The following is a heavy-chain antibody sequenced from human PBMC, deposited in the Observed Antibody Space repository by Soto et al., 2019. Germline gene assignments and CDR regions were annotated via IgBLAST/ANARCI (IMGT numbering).Heavy chain of an antibody. CDR1: GVSISSYY. CDR2: INHSGST. D-gene: IGHD5-18*01. J-gene: IGHJ4*02. CDR3: ASNGYGYPFWDH. V-gene: IGHV4-34*01. Sequence: SETLSLTCSVSGVSISSYYWSWIRQPPGKGLEWIGEINHSGSTNYNPSLKSRVTISVDTSKNQFSLKLSSVTAADTAVYYCASNGYGYPFWDHWARGTLVTVSS.